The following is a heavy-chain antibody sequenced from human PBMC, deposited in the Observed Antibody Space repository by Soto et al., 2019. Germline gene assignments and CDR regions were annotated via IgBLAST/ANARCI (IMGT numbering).Heavy chain of an antibody. CDR1: GGSISSGDYY. V-gene: IGHV4-30-4*01. D-gene: IGHD3-10*01. CDR3: ARVRGVTYFDY. Sequence: QVQLQESGPGLVKPSQTLSLTCTVSGGSISSGDYYWSWIRQPPGKGLEWIGYIYYRGSTYYNPSLKRRVTIPVATSKNQFYLTLTSVTAADTAVYYCARVRGVTYFDYWGQGTLVTVSS. CDR2: IYYRGST. J-gene: IGHJ4*02.